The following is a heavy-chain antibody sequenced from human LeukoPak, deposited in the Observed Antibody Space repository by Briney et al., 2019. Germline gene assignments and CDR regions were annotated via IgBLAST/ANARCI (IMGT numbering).Heavy chain of an antibody. J-gene: IGHJ4*02. CDR3: ARGYCSGGTCYLFDY. V-gene: IGHV3-11*04. Sequence: GGSLRLSCAASGFTFSDSYMSWIRQAPGKGLEWISYIGSSGGTIYYADSVKGRFSISRDNAKNSLYLQMNSLRAEDTAVYYCARGYCSGGTCYLFDYWGQGTLVTVSS. CDR2: IGSSGGTI. CDR1: GFTFSDSY. D-gene: IGHD2-15*01.